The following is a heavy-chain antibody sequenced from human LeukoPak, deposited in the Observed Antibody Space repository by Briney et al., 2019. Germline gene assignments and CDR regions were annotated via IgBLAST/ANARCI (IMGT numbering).Heavy chain of an antibody. CDR2: IYYSGST. J-gene: IGHJ4*02. CDR1: GGSISSYY. V-gene: IGHV4-59*12. D-gene: IGHD6-6*01. CDR3: AGSIAARLDY. Sequence: SETLSLTCTVSGGSISSYYWSWIRQPPGKGLEWIGYIYYSGSTNYNPSLKSRVTISVDTSKNQFSLKLSSVTAADTAVYYCAGSIAARLDYWGQGTLVTVSS.